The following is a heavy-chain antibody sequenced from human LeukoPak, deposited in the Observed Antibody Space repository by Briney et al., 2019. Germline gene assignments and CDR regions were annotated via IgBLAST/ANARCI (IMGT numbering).Heavy chain of an antibody. CDR1: GFTFSSYS. J-gene: IGHJ4*02. CDR3: ARFRKGLRSSGYFDY. CDR2: ISSSSSYI. V-gene: IGHV3-21*01. Sequence: GGSLRLSCAASGFTFSSYSMNWVRQAPGKGLEWVSSISSSSSYIYYADSVKGRFTISRDNAKNSLYLQMNSLRAEDTAVYYCARFRKGLRSSGYFDYWGQGTLSPSPQ. D-gene: IGHD5-12*01.